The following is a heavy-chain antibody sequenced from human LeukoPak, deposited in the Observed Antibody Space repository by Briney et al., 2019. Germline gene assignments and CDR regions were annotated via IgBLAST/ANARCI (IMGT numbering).Heavy chain of an antibody. V-gene: IGHV1-69*13. CDR2: IIPIFGTA. CDR3: ARANFRDAFDI. Sequence: ASVKVSCKASGGTFTSYAISWVRQAPGQGLEWVGGIIPIFGTANYAQKFQGRVTITADESTSTAYMELSSLRSEDTAVYYCARANFRDAFDIWGQGTMVTVSS. D-gene: IGHD4/OR15-4a*01. CDR1: GGTFTSYA. J-gene: IGHJ3*02.